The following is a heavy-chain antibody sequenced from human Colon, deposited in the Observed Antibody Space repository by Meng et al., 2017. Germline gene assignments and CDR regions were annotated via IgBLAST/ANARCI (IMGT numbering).Heavy chain of an antibody. J-gene: IGHJ6*02. CDR2: IDQGGGET. Sequence: GESLKIPCAASGFTLSTYWMIWVRQAPGKGLEWVGNIDQGGGETNYLDSVKGRFTISRDNAKNSLFLEMNSLRAEDTAIYYCATKLAPGYGMDVWGQGTTVTVSS. CDR3: ATKLAPGYGMDV. V-gene: IGHV3-7*01. CDR1: GFTLSTYW.